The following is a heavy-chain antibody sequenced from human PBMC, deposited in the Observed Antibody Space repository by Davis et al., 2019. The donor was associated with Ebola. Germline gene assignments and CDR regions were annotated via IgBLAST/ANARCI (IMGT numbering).Heavy chain of an antibody. CDR3: AKLPPPRTFYDNYGMDV. D-gene: IGHD3-16*01. J-gene: IGHJ6*02. Sequence: GESLKISCAASGITFNKYGMSWVRQAPGRGLEWVSTITGGGGSTYYADSVKGLFTISRDNSKNTLFLQMNSLRAEDTAVYYCAKLPPPRTFYDNYGMDVWGQGTTVTVSS. V-gene: IGHV3-23*01. CDR1: GITFNKYG. CDR2: ITGGGGST.